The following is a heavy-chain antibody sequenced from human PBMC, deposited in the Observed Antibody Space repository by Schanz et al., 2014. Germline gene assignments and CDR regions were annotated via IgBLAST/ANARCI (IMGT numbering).Heavy chain of an antibody. D-gene: IGHD6-19*01. J-gene: IGHJ4*02. V-gene: IGHV3-23*01. CDR1: GFTFSTYA. CDR2: INGNGGIT. Sequence: EVQLLESGGALVQPGGSLRLSCSASGFTFSTYAMSWVRQAPGKGLEWVSAINGNGGITYYADPVKGRFTISRDNSKNTLYLQMKSLRVEDTAVYYCAKAGSGWSTAGYYYWGQGTLVAVSS. CDR3: AKAGSGWSTAGYYY.